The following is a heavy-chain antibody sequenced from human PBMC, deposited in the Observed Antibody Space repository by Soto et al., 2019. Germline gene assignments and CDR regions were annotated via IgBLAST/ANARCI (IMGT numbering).Heavy chain of an antibody. CDR3: ARHPFVSNVRGMFDY. J-gene: IGHJ4*02. CDR2: IHHSGST. D-gene: IGHD3-16*01. Sequence: SETLSLTCSVSGGSITSSGHHWGWIRQPPGKGLEWIGSIHHSGSTYYNSSLKSRVTISVDTSKNQFSLKLNSVTAADTAVYHCARHPFVSNVRGMFDYWGQGTVVTVSS. V-gene: IGHV4-39*01. CDR1: GGSITSSGHH.